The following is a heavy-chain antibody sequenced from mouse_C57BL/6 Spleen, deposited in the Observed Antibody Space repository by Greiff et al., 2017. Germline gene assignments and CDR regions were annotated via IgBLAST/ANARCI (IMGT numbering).Heavy chain of an antibody. CDR2: IYPNSGST. CDR1: GYTFTSYW. CDR3: ARDYYGSRLKLGYFDY. D-gene: IGHD1-1*01. V-gene: IGHV1-64*01. J-gene: IGHJ2*01. Sequence: QVQLQQPGAELVKPGASVKLSCKASGYTFTSYWMHWVKQRPGQGLEWIGMIYPNSGSTNYNEKFKSKATLTVDKSSSTAYMQLSSLTSEDSAVYYCARDYYGSRLKLGYFDYWGQGTTLTVSS.